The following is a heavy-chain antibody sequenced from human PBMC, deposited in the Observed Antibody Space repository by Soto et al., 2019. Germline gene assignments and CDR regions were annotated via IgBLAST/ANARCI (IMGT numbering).Heavy chain of an antibody. Sequence: ASVKVSCKASVYTFTSYGISWVRQATGQGLEWMGCLNPNSGNTGYAQKFQGRVTMTRTTSISTAYMELSSLRSEDTAGYYCARVAPAYYASSSGSSGYYYYGMDVWAQGTTVTVSS. V-gene: IGHV1-8*02. J-gene: IGHJ6*02. CDR1: VYTFTSYG. CDR3: ARVAPAYYASSSGSSGYYYYGMDV. CDR2: LNPNSGNT. D-gene: IGHD3-3*01.